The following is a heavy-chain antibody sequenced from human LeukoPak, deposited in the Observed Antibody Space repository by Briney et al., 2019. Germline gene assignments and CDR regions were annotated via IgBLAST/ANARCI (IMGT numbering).Heavy chain of an antibody. D-gene: IGHD3-22*01. Sequence: PSQTLSLTCTVSGGSISSGGYYWSWIRQPPGKGLEWIGYIYHSGSTYYNPSLKSRVTISVDRSKNQFSLKLSSVTAADTAVYYCARYYYDSSGYYYVDFWGQGTMVTVSS. CDR2: IYHSGST. CDR3: ARYYYDSSGYYYVDF. V-gene: IGHV4-30-2*01. CDR1: GGSISSGGYY. J-gene: IGHJ3*01.